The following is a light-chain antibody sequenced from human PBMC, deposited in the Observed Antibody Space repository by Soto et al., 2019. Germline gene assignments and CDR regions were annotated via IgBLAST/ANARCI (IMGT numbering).Light chain of an antibody. CDR1: NIGSKT. V-gene: IGLV3-21*02. J-gene: IGLJ1*01. CDR3: QVWDNSPDHRYV. CDR2: DDS. Sequence: SYELTQPPSVSVAPGQTATITCRGNNIGSKTVHWYQQNPGQAPVLVVFDDSDRLSGIPERFSGSNSGNTATLTISRVEAGDEADYYCQVWDNSPDHRYVLGTGTKVTVL.